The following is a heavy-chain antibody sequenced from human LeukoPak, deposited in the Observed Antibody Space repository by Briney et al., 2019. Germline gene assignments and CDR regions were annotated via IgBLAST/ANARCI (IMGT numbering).Heavy chain of an antibody. CDR2: ISYDGSNK. J-gene: IGHJ3*02. CDR1: GFTFSSYA. Sequence: PGRSLRLSCAASGFTFSSYAMHWVRQAPGKGLEWVAVISYDGSNKYYADSVKGRFTISRDNSKNTLYLQMNSLRAEDTAVYYCARFGGLVVPAAMGGRAFDIWGQGTMVTVSS. CDR3: ARFGGLVVPAAMGGRAFDI. D-gene: IGHD2-2*01. V-gene: IGHV3-30*04.